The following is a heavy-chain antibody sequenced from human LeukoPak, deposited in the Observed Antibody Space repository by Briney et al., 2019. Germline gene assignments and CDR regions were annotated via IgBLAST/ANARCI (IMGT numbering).Heavy chain of an antibody. J-gene: IGHJ4*02. D-gene: IGHD6-19*01. V-gene: IGHV1-46*01. Sequence: ASVKVSCKASGYSFTSYYMHWVRQAPGQGLEWMGIINPNSGSTNYTEKFQGRVTLTRDTSTSTVYMELTSLRSEDTAMYYCARARQWLVPYCFDYWGQGTLVTVSS. CDR3: ARARQWLVPYCFDY. CDR2: INPNSGST. CDR1: GYSFTSYY.